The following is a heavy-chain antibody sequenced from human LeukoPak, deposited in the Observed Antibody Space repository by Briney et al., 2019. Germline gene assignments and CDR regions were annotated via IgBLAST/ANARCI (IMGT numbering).Heavy chain of an antibody. D-gene: IGHD2/OR15-2a*01. CDR2: IYYSGST. J-gene: IGHJ5*02. CDR1: GGSISSSSYY. CDR3: ARGRRYFPSDP. V-gene: IGHV4-39*07. Sequence: PSETLSLTCTVSGGSISSSSYYWGWIRQPPGKGLEWIGSIYYSGSTYYNPSLKSRVTISVDTSKNQFSLKLSSVTAADTAVYYCARGRRYFPSDPWGQGTLVTVSS.